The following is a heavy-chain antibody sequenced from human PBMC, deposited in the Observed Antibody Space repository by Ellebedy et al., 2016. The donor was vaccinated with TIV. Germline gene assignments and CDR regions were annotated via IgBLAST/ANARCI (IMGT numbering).Heavy chain of an antibody. Sequence: GESLKISCAASGFTFSSFAMSWVRQAPGKGLEWVSSIINTGGTTYYADSVKGRFTISRDNSRNTLYLQMNSLRAEDTAVYYCAKDGGGYDNSGYYYGHFDYWGQGTLVTVSS. CDR2: IINTGGTT. CDR3: AKDGGGYDNSGYYYGHFDY. CDR1: GFTFSSFA. D-gene: IGHD3-22*01. J-gene: IGHJ4*02. V-gene: IGHV3-23*01.